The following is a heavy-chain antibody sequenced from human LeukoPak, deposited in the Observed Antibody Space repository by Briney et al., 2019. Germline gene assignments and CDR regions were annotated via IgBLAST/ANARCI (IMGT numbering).Heavy chain of an antibody. CDR3: ARERYFDY. CDR1: GFTLSTCA. J-gene: IGHJ4*02. CDR2: ISGGGRST. V-gene: IGHV3-23*01. Sequence: GGSLSLSCAASGFTLSTCAMSWVRQAPGKGLEWVSTISGGGRSTDYADSVKGHFTISRDNSKNTLYLQMNSLRAEDTAVYYCARERYFDYWGQGTLVTVSP.